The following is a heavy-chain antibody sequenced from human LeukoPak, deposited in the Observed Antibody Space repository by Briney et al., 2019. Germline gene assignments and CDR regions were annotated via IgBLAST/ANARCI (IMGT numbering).Heavy chain of an antibody. CDR1: GYTFTSYY. D-gene: IGHD5-18*01. V-gene: IGHV1-2*02. J-gene: IGHJ5*02. CDR2: INPNSGGT. Sequence: GASVKVSCKASGYTFTSYYMHWVRQAPGQGLEWMGWINPNSGGTNYAQKFQGRVTMTRDTSISTAYMELSRLRSDDTAVYYCARDLGYSYGYNWFDPWGQGTLVTVSS. CDR3: ARDLGYSYGYNWFDP.